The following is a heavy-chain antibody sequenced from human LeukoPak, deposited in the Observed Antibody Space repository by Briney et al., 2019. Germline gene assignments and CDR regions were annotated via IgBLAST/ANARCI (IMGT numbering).Heavy chain of an antibody. D-gene: IGHD6-19*01. Sequence: GGSLRLSCVASGFTCSSYWMAWVRQAPGKGLEWVANIKTDGYDKYYVDSLKGRFTISRDNAENSLYLQMDSLRAEDTAVYYCARALYNHGWFPDYFDYWGQGTLVTVSS. V-gene: IGHV3-7*01. CDR3: ARALYNHGWFPDYFDY. CDR2: IKTDGYDK. CDR1: GFTCSSYW. J-gene: IGHJ4*02.